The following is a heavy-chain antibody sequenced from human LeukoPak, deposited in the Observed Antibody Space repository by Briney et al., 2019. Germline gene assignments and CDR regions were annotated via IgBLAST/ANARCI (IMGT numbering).Heavy chain of an antibody. CDR1: GFTFSSYW. CDR2: IKQGGSEK. CDR3: ATYSGYDFDAFDI. J-gene: IGHJ3*02. D-gene: IGHD5-12*01. V-gene: IGHV3-7*01. Sequence: GGSLRLSCAASGFTFSSYWMSWVRQAPGKGLEWVANIKQGGSEKYYVDSVKGRFTISRDNAKNSLYLQMNSLRAEDTAVYYCATYSGYDFDAFDIWGQGTMVTVSS.